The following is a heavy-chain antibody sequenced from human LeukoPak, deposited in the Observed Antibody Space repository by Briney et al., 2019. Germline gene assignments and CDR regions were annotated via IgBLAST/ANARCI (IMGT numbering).Heavy chain of an antibody. CDR1: GGSISSSSYY. CDR3: AISSGSSWDAEFDY. Sequence: SETLSLTCTVSGGSISSSSYYWGWIRQPPGKGLEWIVSIYYSGSTYYNPSLKSRITISVDTSKNQFSLKLSSVTAADTAVYYCAISSGSSWDAEFDYWGQGTLVTVSS. D-gene: IGHD6-13*01. CDR2: IYYSGST. V-gene: IGHV4-39*01. J-gene: IGHJ4*02.